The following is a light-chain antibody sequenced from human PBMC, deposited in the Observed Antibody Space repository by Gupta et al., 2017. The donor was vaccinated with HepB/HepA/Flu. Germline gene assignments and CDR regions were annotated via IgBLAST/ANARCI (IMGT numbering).Light chain of an antibody. Sequence: QSVLTQSTSVTGTPGQRVTISCSGSSSNVGRKKVNWYQQLPGTAPKLLIYYNDERPSGVPDRISGSKSGTSASLASSGLQSEDEADYYCAAWDTSLNVVVFGGGTKLTVL. CDR1: SSNVGRKK. J-gene: IGLJ2*01. V-gene: IGLV1-44*01. CDR3: AAWDTSLNVVV. CDR2: YND.